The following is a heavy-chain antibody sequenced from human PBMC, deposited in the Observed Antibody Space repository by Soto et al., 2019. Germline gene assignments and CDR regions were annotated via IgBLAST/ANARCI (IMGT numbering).Heavy chain of an antibody. D-gene: IGHD6-19*01. J-gene: IGHJ4*02. CDR1: GFTFSSFS. CDR2: IGGGGRHI. CDR3: ARDLGWAFDC. Sequence: EVQLVESGGGLVQPGGSLRLSCAASGFTFSSFSMNWVRQAPGRGLEWTSYIGGGGRHISYADSVKGRFAISRDNAQNSLYLQMDSLRDEDTAVYYCARDLGWAFDCWGQGTLVTVSS. V-gene: IGHV3-48*02.